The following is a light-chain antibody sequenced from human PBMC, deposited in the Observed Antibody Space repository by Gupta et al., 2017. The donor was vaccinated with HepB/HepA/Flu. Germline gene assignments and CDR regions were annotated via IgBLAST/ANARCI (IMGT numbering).Light chain of an antibody. V-gene: IGKV2-30*01. CDR2: RVS. Sequence: EVVLTNSPLSLSAPFGRRPSISCTSSQSLVYSDGNIYLNWFHQRPGQSPRHLIYRVSDRDSGVPDRFSATGSGTDFTLKISRVEAEDVGVYYCMQGTHWPYTFGQGTKLEIK. J-gene: IGKJ2*01. CDR1: QSLVYSDGNIY. CDR3: MQGTHWPYT.